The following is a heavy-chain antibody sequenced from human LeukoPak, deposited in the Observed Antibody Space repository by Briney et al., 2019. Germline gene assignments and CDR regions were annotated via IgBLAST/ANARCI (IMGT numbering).Heavy chain of an antibody. D-gene: IGHD6-19*01. Sequence: PGGSLRLSCAASGFSVSSNYMSWVRQAPGKGLEWVSVIYVGGSTYYADSVKGRFTISRDNSKNTLYLQMNSLRAEDTAVYYCARESAVAGINNDAFDIWGQGTVVTVSS. V-gene: IGHV3-53*01. CDR3: ARESAVAGINNDAFDI. CDR2: IYVGGST. J-gene: IGHJ3*02. CDR1: GFSVSSNY.